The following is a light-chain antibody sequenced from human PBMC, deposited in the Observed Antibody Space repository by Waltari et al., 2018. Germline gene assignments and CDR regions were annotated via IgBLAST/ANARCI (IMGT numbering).Light chain of an antibody. CDR2: AAT. Sequence: DIQLTPSPSSLSASVGATVTITCRTSQGISSYLNWFQQKPGKAPKLLIYAATTLQSGVPSRFSGSGSGTEFTLTISSLQPEDFAAYYCLQHNSYPWTFGQGTKVEIK. CDR1: QGISSY. J-gene: IGKJ1*01. V-gene: IGKV1-17*01. CDR3: LQHNSYPWT.